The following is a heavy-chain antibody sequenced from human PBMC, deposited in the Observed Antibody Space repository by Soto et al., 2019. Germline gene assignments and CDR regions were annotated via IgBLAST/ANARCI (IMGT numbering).Heavy chain of an antibody. Sequence: PGGSLRLSCAASGFTFSSYAMSWVRQAPGKGLEWVSAISGSGGSTYYADSVKGRFTISRDNSKNTLYLQMNSLRAEDTAVYYCAKGRNSAGSMDYGSGRYGMDVWGQGTTVTVSS. V-gene: IGHV3-23*01. D-gene: IGHD3-10*01. J-gene: IGHJ6*02. CDR2: ISGSGGST. CDR3: AKGRNSAGSMDYGSGRYGMDV. CDR1: GFTFSSYA.